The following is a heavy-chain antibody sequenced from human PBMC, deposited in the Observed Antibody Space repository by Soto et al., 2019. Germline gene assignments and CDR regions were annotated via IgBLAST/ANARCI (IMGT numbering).Heavy chain of an antibody. CDR1: GLTFSSYG. CDR2: IRYDGSKK. Sequence: QVQLVESGGGVVQPGRSLRLSCAASGLTFSSYGMHWVRQAPGKGLEGVAFIRYDGSKKFYADSVKGRFTISRDNSKNTLYLQMNSLRVEDTAVYYCAGGSRSVAYWGQGTLVTVSS. D-gene: IGHD5-12*01. CDR3: AGGSRSVAY. J-gene: IGHJ4*02. V-gene: IGHV3-30*02.